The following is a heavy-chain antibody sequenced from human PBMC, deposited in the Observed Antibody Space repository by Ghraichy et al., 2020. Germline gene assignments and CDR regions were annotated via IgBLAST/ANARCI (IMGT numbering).Heavy chain of an antibody. V-gene: IGHV3-74*01. J-gene: IGHJ4*02. D-gene: IGHD6-13*01. CDR2: IHPDGSDT. CDR1: GFTLSSHW. Sequence: LSLTCAVSGFTLSSHWMHWVRQAPGKGLVWVSRIHPDGSDTTYADSVKGRFTISRDNAENMVYLQMNSLRAEDATVYYCVRDRTVAGTGPHFDYWGQGTLVTVSS. CDR3: VRDRTVAGTGPHFDY.